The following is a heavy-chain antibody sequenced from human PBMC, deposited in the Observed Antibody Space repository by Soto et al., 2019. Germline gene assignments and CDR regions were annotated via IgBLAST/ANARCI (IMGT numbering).Heavy chain of an antibody. CDR1: GGSISSYY. Sequence: PSETLSLTCTVSGGSISSYYWSWIRQPPGKGLEWIGYIYYSGSTNYNPSLKSRVTISVDTSKNQFSLKLSSVTAADTAVYFCARRYSGYDYYYYYYMDVWGKGTTVTVSS. CDR2: IYYSGST. D-gene: IGHD5-12*01. CDR3: ARRYSGYDYYYYYYMDV. J-gene: IGHJ6*03. V-gene: IGHV4-59*08.